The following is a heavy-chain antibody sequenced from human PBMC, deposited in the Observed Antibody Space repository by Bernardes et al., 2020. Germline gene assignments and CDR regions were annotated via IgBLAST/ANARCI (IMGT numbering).Heavy chain of an antibody. CDR3: ARIGGSYSVVDY. CDR2: VSYSGIT. Sequence: ETLSLTCTVSDGSIISNSYYWGWIRQPPGKGLEWISSVSYSGITNHNPSLKSQVTMSVDTSKNQFSLQVISVTAADTAVYYCARIGGSYSVVDYWGQGTLVTVSS. V-gene: IGHV4-39*01. J-gene: IGHJ4*02. CDR1: DGSIISNSYY. D-gene: IGHD2-15*01.